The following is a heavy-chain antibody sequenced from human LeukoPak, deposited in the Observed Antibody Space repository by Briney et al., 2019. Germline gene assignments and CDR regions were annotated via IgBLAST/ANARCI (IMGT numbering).Heavy chain of an antibody. Sequence: SETLSLTCTVSGGSIINYYWSWIRQPAGTGLEWVGRIYVTGSTIYNPSFQSRLSMSVDTSKNQFSLRLTSVTAADTAVYYCARLKYYDSTGYSPGYYMDVWGKGITVTVSS. V-gene: IGHV4-4*07. CDR3: ARLKYYDSTGYSPGYYMDV. CDR1: GGSIINYY. CDR2: IYVTGST. D-gene: IGHD3-22*01. J-gene: IGHJ6*03.